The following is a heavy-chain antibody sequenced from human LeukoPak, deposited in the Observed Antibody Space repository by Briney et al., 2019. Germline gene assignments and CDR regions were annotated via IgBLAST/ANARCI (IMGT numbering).Heavy chain of an antibody. V-gene: IGHV3-30-3*01. J-gene: IGHJ4*02. D-gene: IGHD3-3*01. CDR1: GFTFSSFV. CDR3: ARDFLRRGYDFWSGYYDY. CDR2: ISHVGSNK. Sequence: PGRSLRLSCAASGFTFSSFVMHWVRQAPGKGLEWVAVISHVGSNKYYADSVQGRFSISRDNSKNTLYLQMSSLRAEDTAVYYCARDFLRRGYDFWSGYYDYWGQGTLVTVSS.